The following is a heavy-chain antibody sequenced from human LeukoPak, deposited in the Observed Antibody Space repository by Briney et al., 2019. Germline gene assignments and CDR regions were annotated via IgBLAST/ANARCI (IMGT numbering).Heavy chain of an antibody. Sequence: GGSLRLSCAAWGLNWGSYGMLWVRQAPGKGLEWVAVIWYDGSNKYYADSVKGRFTISRDNSKHTLYLQMNSLRAKDTAVYYCARGAAGIRQYLSALNNWGQGTLVTVSS. CDR1: GLNWGSYG. D-gene: IGHD4-11*01. CDR2: IWYDGSNK. V-gene: IGHV3-33*01. J-gene: IGHJ4*02. CDR3: ARGAAGIRQYLSALNN.